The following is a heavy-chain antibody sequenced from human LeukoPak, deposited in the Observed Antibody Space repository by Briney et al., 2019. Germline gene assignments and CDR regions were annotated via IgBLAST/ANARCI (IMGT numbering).Heavy chain of an antibody. Sequence: SETLSLTCTVSGGSISSYYWSWIRQPPGKGLEWIGYIYYSGSTNYNPSLKSRVTISVGTSNNQFSLKLSSVTAADTAVYYCAREGTGNFDYWGQGTLVTVSS. V-gene: IGHV4-59*01. D-gene: IGHD1-14*01. CDR1: GGSISSYY. CDR3: AREGTGNFDY. CDR2: IYYSGST. J-gene: IGHJ4*02.